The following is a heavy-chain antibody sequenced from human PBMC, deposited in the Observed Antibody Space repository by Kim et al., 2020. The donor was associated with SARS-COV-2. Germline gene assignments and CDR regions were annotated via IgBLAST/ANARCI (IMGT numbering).Heavy chain of an antibody. CDR1: GGSISSGGYS. Sequence: SETLSLTCAVSGGSISSGGYSWSWIRQPPGKGLEWIGYIYYSGSTYYNPSLKSRVTISVDRSKNQFSLKLSSVTAADTSVYYCARGYGSGSPYCMDVWGQGTTVTVSS. D-gene: IGHD3-10*01. V-gene: IGHV4-30-2*01. CDR2: IYYSGST. CDR3: ARGYGSGSPYCMDV. J-gene: IGHJ6*02.